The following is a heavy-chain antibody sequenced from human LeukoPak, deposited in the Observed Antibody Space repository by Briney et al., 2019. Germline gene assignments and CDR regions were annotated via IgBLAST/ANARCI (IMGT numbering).Heavy chain of an antibody. CDR3: AKEWGVVGDGDNYFDP. CDR2: ISSDGNRA. D-gene: IGHD5-24*01. CDR1: GFTFSSHW. V-gene: IGHV3-74*03. Sequence: GGSLRLSCAASGFTFSSHWMYWVRQVPGKGLVWVSRISSDGNRATYADSVQGRFTISRDNAKNTLYLQMNSLTAEDTAVYYCAKEWGVVGDGDNYFDPWGQGTLVTVSS. J-gene: IGHJ5*02.